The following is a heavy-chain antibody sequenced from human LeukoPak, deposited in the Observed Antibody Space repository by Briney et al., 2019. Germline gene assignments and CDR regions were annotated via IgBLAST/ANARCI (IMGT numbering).Heavy chain of an antibody. CDR2: ISSSGSTI. Sequence: GGSLRLSCAASGFTFSSYEMNWVRQAPGKGLEWVSYISSSGSTIYYADSVKGRFTISRDNAKNSLYLQMNSLRAEDTAVYYCARQFVQQQLTPVGYWGQGTLVTVSS. V-gene: IGHV3-48*03. CDR3: ARQFVQQQLTPVGY. D-gene: IGHD6-13*01. J-gene: IGHJ4*02. CDR1: GFTFSSYE.